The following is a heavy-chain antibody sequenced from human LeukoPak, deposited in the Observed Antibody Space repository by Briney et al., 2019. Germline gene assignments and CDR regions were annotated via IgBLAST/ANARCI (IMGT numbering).Heavy chain of an antibody. J-gene: IGHJ4*02. D-gene: IGHD3-10*01. V-gene: IGHV3-30*02. CDR3: AKGHARPDGTYYYGSGSYYNGEGRDAYDY. CDR1: GFTFSSYW. Sequence: GGSLRLSCAASGFTFSSYWMSWLRQAPGKGLEWVAFIRYDGSNKYYADSVKGRFTIPRDNSKNTLYLQMNSLRAEDTAVYYCAKGHARPDGTYYYGSGSYYNGEGRDAYDYWGQGTLVTVSS. CDR2: IRYDGSNK.